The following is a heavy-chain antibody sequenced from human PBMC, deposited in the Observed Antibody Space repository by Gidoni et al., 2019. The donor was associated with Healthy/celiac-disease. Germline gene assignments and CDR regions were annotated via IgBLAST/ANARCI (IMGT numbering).Heavy chain of an antibody. CDR3: ASRGYSGYDLPFDY. CDR1: GFTCSSYW. D-gene: IGHD5-12*01. J-gene: IGHJ4*02. V-gene: IGHV3-7*03. Sequence: EVQLVESGGGLVQPGGSLRLSCAASGFTCSSYWMSWVRQAPGKGLEWVANIKQDGSEKYYVDSVKGRFTISRDNAKNSLYLQMNSLRAEDTAVYYCASRGYSGYDLPFDYWGQGTLVTVSS. CDR2: IKQDGSEK.